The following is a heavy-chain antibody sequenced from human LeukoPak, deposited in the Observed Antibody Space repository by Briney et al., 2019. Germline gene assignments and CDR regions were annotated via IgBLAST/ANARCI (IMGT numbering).Heavy chain of an antibody. V-gene: IGHV3-74*01. D-gene: IGHD3-10*01. Sequence: PGGSLRLSCAASGFTFSSYAMSWVRQAPGKGLEWVSRINSDGSSTSYADSVKGRFTISRDNAKNTLYLQMNSLRAEDTAVYYCARGMVRGVIIKNDAFDIWGQGTMVTVSS. CDR1: GFTFSSYA. J-gene: IGHJ3*02. CDR2: INSDGSST. CDR3: ARGMVRGVIIKNDAFDI.